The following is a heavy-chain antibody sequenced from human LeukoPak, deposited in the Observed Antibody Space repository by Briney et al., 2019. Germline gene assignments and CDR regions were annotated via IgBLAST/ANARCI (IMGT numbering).Heavy chain of an antibody. CDR3: ARVGYSRSWHSGSAFDI. D-gene: IGHD6-13*01. CDR2: ISNGDGTI. Sequence: PGGSLRLSCAASGFTFSTYEMNWVRQAPGKGLEWASYISNGDGTIKYADSVKGRFTISRDNAKNSLYLQMNSLRVEDTAVYYCARVGYSRSWHSGSAFDIWGQGTMVTVSS. V-gene: IGHV3-48*03. CDR1: GFTFSTYE. J-gene: IGHJ3*02.